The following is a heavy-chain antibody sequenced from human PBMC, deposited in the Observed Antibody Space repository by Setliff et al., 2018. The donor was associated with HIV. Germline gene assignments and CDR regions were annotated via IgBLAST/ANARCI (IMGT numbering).Heavy chain of an antibody. D-gene: IGHD3-10*01. CDR3: TTGYYYGSGSPDY. CDR1: GGTFSSYA. CDR2: IIPIFGTT. V-gene: IGHV1-69*05. J-gene: IGHJ4*02. Sequence: SVKVSCKASGGTFSSYAISWVRQAPGQGLEWMGGIIPIFGTTKYAQKFQGRVTITTDESTSTAYMELSSLRSEDTAVYYCTTGYYYGSGSPDYWGQGTPVTVSS.